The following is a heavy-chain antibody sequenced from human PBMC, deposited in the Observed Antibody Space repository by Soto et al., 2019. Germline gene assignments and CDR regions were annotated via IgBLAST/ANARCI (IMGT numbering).Heavy chain of an antibody. J-gene: IGHJ5*02. V-gene: IGHV3-30*18. CDR2: ISYDGSNK. CDR3: AKDIRGYGYGLPLDP. D-gene: IGHD5-18*01. Sequence: QVQLVESGGGVVQPGRSLRLSCAASGFTFSSYGMHWVRQAPGKGLEWVAVISYDGSNKYYADSVKGRFTISRDNSKNTLYLQMNSQRAEDTAVYYCAKDIRGYGYGLPLDPWGQGTLVTVSS. CDR1: GFTFSSYG.